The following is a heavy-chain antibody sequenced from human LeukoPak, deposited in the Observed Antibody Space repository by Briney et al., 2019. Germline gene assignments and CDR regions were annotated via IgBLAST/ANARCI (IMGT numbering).Heavy chain of an antibody. V-gene: IGHV5-51*01. CDR1: GYSFTFYW. D-gene: IGHD6-13*01. CDR3: ARRARQQLEGDFDY. Sequence: GESLKISCKGSGYSFTFYWIGWVRQMPGKGLEWMGVIYPGDSDTRYSPSFQGQVTISADKSISTAYLQWSSLKASDTAMYYCARRARQQLEGDFDYWSQGTLVTVSS. CDR2: IYPGDSDT. J-gene: IGHJ4*02.